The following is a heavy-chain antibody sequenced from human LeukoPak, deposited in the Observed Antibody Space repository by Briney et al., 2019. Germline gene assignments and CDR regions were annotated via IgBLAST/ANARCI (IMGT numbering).Heavy chain of an antibody. CDR2: ISSDGNNK. CDR1: GFTFSSYG. D-gene: IGHD3-22*01. CDR3: AKAGAYDSSGYYYYLDY. J-gene: IGHJ4*02. V-gene: IGHV3-30*18. Sequence: TGGSLRLSCAASGFTFSSYGMHWVRQAPGKGLEWVASISSDGNNKYYVGSVEGRFTISRDNSRNTLYLQMNSLRTEDTAVYYCAKAGAYDSSGYYYYLDYWGQGTLVTVPS.